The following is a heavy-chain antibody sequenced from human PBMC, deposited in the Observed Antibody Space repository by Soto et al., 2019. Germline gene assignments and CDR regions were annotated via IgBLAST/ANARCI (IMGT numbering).Heavy chain of an antibody. CDR2: IIPIFGTA. Sequence: AVRVSCKACGGTFSRYAISWVRQAPGQGLEWMGGIIPIFGTANYAQKFQGRVTITADKSTSTAYMELSSLRSEDTAVYYCARGTFDYYYYGMDVWGQGTTVTVSS. CDR1: GGTFSRYA. J-gene: IGHJ6*02. V-gene: IGHV1-69*06. CDR3: ARGTFDYYYYGMDV. D-gene: IGHD3-16*01.